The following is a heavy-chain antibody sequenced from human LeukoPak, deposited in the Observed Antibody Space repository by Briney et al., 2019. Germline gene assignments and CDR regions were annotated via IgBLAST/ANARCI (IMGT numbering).Heavy chain of an antibody. Sequence: GGSLRLSCAASGFTFSSYAMSWVRQAPGKGLEWVSAISGSGGSTYYADSVKGRFTISRDNSKNTLYLQMNSLRAEDTAVYYCAKDRLISGWSGRFDSWGQGTLVTVSS. CDR1: GFTFSSYA. D-gene: IGHD6-19*01. V-gene: IGHV3-23*01. J-gene: IGHJ5*01. CDR2: ISGSGGST. CDR3: AKDRLISGWSGRFDS.